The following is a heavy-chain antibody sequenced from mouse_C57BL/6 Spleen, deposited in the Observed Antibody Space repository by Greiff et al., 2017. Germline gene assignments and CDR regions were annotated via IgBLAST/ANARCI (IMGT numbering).Heavy chain of an antibody. Sequence: ESGPGLVKPSQSLSLTCSVTGYSITSGYYWNWIRQFPGNKLEWMGYISYDGSNNYNPSLKNRISLTRDTSKNQFFLKLNSVTTEDTATYYCARALSYYYGSRYYAMDYWGQGTSVTVSS. V-gene: IGHV3-6*01. D-gene: IGHD1-1*01. CDR1: GYSITSGYY. CDR2: ISYDGSN. J-gene: IGHJ4*01. CDR3: ARALSYYYGSRYYAMDY.